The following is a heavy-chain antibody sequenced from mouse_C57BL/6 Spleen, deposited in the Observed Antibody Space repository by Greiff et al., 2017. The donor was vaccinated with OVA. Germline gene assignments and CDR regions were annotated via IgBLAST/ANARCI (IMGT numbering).Heavy chain of an antibody. Sequence: EVKLMESGEGLVKPGGSLKLSCAASGFTFSSYAMSWVRQTPEKRLEWVAYISSGGDYIYYADTVKGRFTISRDNARNTLYLQMSSLKSEDTAMYYCTRDRDYGSSFAYWGQGTLVTVSA. CDR3: TRDRDYGSSFAY. D-gene: IGHD1-1*01. V-gene: IGHV5-9-1*02. CDR2: ISSGGDYI. J-gene: IGHJ3*01. CDR1: GFTFSSYA.